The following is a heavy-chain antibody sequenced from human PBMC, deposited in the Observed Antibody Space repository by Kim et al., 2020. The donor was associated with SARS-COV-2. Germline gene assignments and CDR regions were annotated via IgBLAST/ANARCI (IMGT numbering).Heavy chain of an antibody. CDR3: AREAPGWLQFDAFDI. V-gene: IGHV4-59*13. CDR1: GGSISSYY. CDR2: IYYSGST. D-gene: IGHD5-12*01. J-gene: IGHJ3*02. Sequence: SETLSLTCTVSGGSISSYYWSWIRQPPGKGLEWIGYIYYSGSTNYNPSLKSRVTISVDTSKNQFSLKLSSVTAADTAVYYCAREAPGWLQFDAFDIWGQGTMVTVSS.